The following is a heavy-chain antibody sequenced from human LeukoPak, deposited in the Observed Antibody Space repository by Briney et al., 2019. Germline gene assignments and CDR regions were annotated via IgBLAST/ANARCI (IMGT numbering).Heavy chain of an antibody. CDR3: ARVIKPAAKNWFDP. J-gene: IGHJ5*02. Sequence: SETLSLTCAVYGGSFSGYYWSWIRQPPGKGLEWIGEINHSGSTNYNPSLESRVTISVDTSKNQFSLKLSSVTAADTAVYYCARVIKPAAKNWFDPWGQGTLVTVSS. D-gene: IGHD2-2*01. V-gene: IGHV4-34*01. CDR1: GGSFSGYY. CDR2: INHSGST.